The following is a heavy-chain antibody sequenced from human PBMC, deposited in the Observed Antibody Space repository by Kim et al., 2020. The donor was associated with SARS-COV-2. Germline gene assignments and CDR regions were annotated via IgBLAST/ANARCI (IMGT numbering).Heavy chain of an antibody. CDR1: GFTFSSYA. V-gene: IGHV3-64*02. J-gene: IGHJ4*02. CDR2: ISSNGGST. D-gene: IGHD3-3*01. CDR3: ARDRYDFWSGEIDY. Sequence: GGSLRLSCAASGFTFSSYAMHWVRQAPGKGLEYVSAISSNGGSTYYADSVKGRFTISRDNSKNTLYLQMGSLRAEDMAVYYCARDRYDFWSGEIDYWGQGTLVTVSS.